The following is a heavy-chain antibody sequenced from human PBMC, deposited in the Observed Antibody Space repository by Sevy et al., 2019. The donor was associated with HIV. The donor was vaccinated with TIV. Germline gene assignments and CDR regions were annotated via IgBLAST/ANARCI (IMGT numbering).Heavy chain of an antibody. V-gene: IGHV3-7*01. CDR3: ARVGIFEGSGSHFRFIDY. D-gene: IGHD3-10*01. Sequence: GGSLRLSCAASGFTFSTYWMTWVRQAPGKGLEWVANINQDGSKKNYVDSLKGRFTISRDNAKNSLYVQMNSLRAEDTAVYYCARVGIFEGSGSHFRFIDYWGQGILVTVSS. CDR2: INQDGSKK. CDR1: GFTFSTYW. J-gene: IGHJ4*02.